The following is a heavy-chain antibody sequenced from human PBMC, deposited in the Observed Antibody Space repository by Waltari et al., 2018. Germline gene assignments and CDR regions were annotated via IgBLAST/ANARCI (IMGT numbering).Heavy chain of an antibody. CDR3: ARSAPEYYYDSSGYYSSFDP. J-gene: IGHJ5*02. V-gene: IGHV4-59*01. CDR1: GGTISSYY. D-gene: IGHD3-22*01. CDR2: IYYSGST. Sequence: VQLQESGPGLVKPSETLSLTCTVAGGTISSYYWNWIRQPPGTGLEWIGYIYYSGSTNYNPSRKGRVTISVDTSKNQFSLKLSSVTAADTAVYYCARSAPEYYYDSSGYYSSFDPWGQGTLVTVSS.